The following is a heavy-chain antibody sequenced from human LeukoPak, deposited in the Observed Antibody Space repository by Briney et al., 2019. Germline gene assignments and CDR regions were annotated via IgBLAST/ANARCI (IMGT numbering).Heavy chain of an antibody. CDR1: GFTFSSYN. J-gene: IGHJ1*01. D-gene: IGHD3-22*01. CDR2: ISSSSGSM. CDR3: ARAGISGYFYPNEYFNH. Sequence: GGSLRLSCAASGFTFSSYNMNWVRQAPGKGLEWVSYISSSSGSMYYLDSVKGRFTISRDNAKNSLYLQMNSLQVEDSAVYFCARAGISGYFYPNEYFNHWGPGTRVVVSS. V-gene: IGHV3-21*06.